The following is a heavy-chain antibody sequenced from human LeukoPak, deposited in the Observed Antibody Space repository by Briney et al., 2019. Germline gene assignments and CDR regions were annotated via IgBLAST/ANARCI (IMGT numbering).Heavy chain of an antibody. CDR2: INPKSGDT. Sequence: ASVKVPCKESGYSFTDYYMHWVRQAPGQGLEWMGWINPKSGDTKYAQKFQGRITMTRDTSISTSYMELSRLRSDDTAVYYCARERCTTAGCDKSFDSWGQGTLITVSS. D-gene: IGHD2-2*02. CDR1: GYSFTDYY. CDR3: ARERCTTAGCDKSFDS. V-gene: IGHV1-2*02. J-gene: IGHJ4*02.